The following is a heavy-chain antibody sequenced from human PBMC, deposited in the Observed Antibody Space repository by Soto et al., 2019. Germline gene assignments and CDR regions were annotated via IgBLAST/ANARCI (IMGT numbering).Heavy chain of an antibody. D-gene: IGHD1-1*01. CDR1: GGTFSSYA. Sequence: SVKVSCKASGGTFSSYAISWLRQSPGQGLEWMGGIIPIFGTANYAQKFQGRVTITADKSTSTAYMELSSLRSEDTAVYYCARENVGFNYADAFDIWGQGTMVT. J-gene: IGHJ3*02. CDR3: ARENVGFNYADAFDI. V-gene: IGHV1-69*06. CDR2: IIPIFGTA.